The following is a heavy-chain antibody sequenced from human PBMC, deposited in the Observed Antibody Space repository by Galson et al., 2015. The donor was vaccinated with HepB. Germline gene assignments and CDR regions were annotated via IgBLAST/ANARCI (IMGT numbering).Heavy chain of an antibody. J-gene: IGHJ4*02. CDR1: GYSFTSFW. Sequence: QSGAEAKKPGESLKISCTGSGYSFTSFWIAWVRQTPGKGLEWMGIIYPGDSDTRYSPSFQGQVTISVDKSINTAYLQWSSLEASDTAMYYCARGSQYCNGQSCRFDSWGQGSLVTVSS. D-gene: IGHD2-15*01. V-gene: IGHV5-51*01. CDR2: IYPGDSDT. CDR3: ARGSQYCNGQSCRFDS.